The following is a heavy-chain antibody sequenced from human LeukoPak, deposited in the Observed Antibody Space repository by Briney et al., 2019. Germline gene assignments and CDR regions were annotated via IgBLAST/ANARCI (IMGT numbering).Heavy chain of an antibody. CDR3: ARDFYDGFALDY. V-gene: IGHV3-48*01. D-gene: IGHD2/OR15-2a*01. CDR2: MSRSGDII. CDR1: GFTFSDYN. J-gene: IGHJ4*02. Sequence: GGSLRLSCAASGFTFSDYNMNWVRQVPGKGLESVSYMSRSGDIIYYADSVKGRFTISRDNAKNSLYLQMDNLRAEDTGVYYCARDFYDGFALDYWGQGTLVTVSS.